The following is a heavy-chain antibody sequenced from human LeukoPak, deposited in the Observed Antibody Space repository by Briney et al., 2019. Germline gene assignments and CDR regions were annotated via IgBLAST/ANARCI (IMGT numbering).Heavy chain of an antibody. D-gene: IGHD3-9*01. CDR2: ISYRGST. V-gene: IGHV4-59*01. J-gene: IGHJ5*02. CDR3: ARGFDGVAGWFDP. CDR1: GGSISGYY. Sequence: SETLSLTCTVSGGSISGYYWSWLRQPPGKGLEWIAYISYRGSTKYNLSLKSRVTISVDTSKNQFSLKLSSVIAADTAVYYCARGFDGVAGWFDPWGQGTLVTVSS.